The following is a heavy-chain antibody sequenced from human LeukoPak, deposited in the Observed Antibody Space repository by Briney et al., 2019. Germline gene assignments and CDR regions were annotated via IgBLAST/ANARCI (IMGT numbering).Heavy chain of an antibody. CDR3: AKDYYDSSGYTDYGT. V-gene: IGHV3-30*02. CDR2: IRYDGSNK. J-gene: IGHJ4*02. D-gene: IGHD3-22*01. Sequence: GGSLRLSCAASGFTFSSYGMHWVRQAPGKGLEWVAFIRYDGSNKYYADSVKGRFTISRDNSKNTLYLQMNSLRAEDTAVYYCAKDYYDSSGYTDYGTWGQGTLVTVSS. CDR1: GFTFSSYG.